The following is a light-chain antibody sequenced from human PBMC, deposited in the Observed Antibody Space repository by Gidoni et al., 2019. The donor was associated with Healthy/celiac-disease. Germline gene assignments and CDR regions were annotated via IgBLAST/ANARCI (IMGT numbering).Light chain of an antibody. Sequence: DIQMTQSPSSLSASVGDRVTITCQASQDISNYLNWYQQKPGKPPKLLIYDASNLETGVPSRFSGSGSGTDFTFTISSLQPEDIATYYCQQYDNLPSFTFGPXTKVDIK. CDR3: QQYDNLPSFT. CDR2: DAS. CDR1: QDISNY. V-gene: IGKV1-33*01. J-gene: IGKJ3*01.